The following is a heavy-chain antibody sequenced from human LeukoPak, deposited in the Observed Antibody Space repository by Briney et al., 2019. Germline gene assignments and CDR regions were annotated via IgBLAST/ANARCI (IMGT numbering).Heavy chain of an antibody. D-gene: IGHD1-26*01. CDR3: ARRHLPVEATGRDDY. CDR1: GFTFSSYW. V-gene: IGHV3-74*03. Sequence: PGGSLRLSCVASGFTFSSYWMHWVRQAPGKGLVWVSRINSGGTSTTYADSVKGRFTISRDNAKDTLYLQMNSLRVEDTAVYYCARRHLPVEATGRDDYWGQGTLVTVSS. CDR2: INSGGTST. J-gene: IGHJ4*02.